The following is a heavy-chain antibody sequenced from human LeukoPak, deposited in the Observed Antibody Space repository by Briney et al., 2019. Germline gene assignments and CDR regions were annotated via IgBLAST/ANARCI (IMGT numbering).Heavy chain of an antibody. V-gene: IGHV4-39*01. CDR1: GGSISSRTCY. J-gene: IGHJ4*02. D-gene: IGHD2-15*01. Sequence: SETLSLTCTVSGGSISSRTCYWGWIRQPPGKGLEWIGSIFYSGNAYYNSSLKSRVTISVDTSKNEFSLMLSSVTAADTAVYFCARQPLGYCSGVSCPSIDYWGQGTLVTVSS. CDR3: ARQPLGYCSGVSCPSIDY. CDR2: IFYSGNA.